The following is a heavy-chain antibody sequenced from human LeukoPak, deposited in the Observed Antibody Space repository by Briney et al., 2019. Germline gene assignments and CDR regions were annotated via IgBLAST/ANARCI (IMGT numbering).Heavy chain of an antibody. J-gene: IGHJ4*02. CDR3: GTFDY. CDR2: IYYSGST. Sequence: SETLSLTCTVSGGSISSHYWSWIRQPPGKRLEWIGYIYYSGSTNYNPSLKSRVTISVDTSKNQFSLKLSSVTAADTAVYYCGTFDYWGQGTLVTVSS. CDR1: GGSISSHY. V-gene: IGHV4-59*11.